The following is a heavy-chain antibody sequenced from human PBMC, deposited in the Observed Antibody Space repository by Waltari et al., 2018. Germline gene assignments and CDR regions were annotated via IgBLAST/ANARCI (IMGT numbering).Heavy chain of an antibody. Sequence: EVQLVESGGGLVKPGGALRPSCAASEFPVDIYSMNWVRQAPGKGLEWVACISGTSSHIHYLESVKGRFSISRDNTKNSVYLQMNSLRVEDTALYYCARDDGLGRLRRAFDLWGQGTLVTVSS. J-gene: IGHJ3*01. CDR1: EFPVDIYS. V-gene: IGHV3-21*02. CDR2: ISGTSSHI. D-gene: IGHD2-21*01. CDR3: ARDDGLGRLRRAFDL.